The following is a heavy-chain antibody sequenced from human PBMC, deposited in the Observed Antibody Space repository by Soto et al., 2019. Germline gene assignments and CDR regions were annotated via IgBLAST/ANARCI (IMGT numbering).Heavy chain of an antibody. D-gene: IGHD2-8*01. V-gene: IGHV1-3*01. Sequence: ASVKVSCKASGYTFTSYAMHWVRQAPGQRLEWMGWINAGNGNTKYSQKFQGRVTITRDTSASTAYMELSSLRSEDTAVYYCARDETLGYCTNGVCEYYYNYMDVWGKGPTVTVSS. CDR1: GYTFTSYA. CDR2: INAGNGNT. CDR3: ARDETLGYCTNGVCEYYYNYMDV. J-gene: IGHJ6*03.